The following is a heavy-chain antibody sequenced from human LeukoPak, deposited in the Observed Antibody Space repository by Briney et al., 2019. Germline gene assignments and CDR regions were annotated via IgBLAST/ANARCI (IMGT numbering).Heavy chain of an antibody. CDR1: GFTFSSYS. CDR2: ISSSSRYI. D-gene: IGHD3-22*01. Sequence: GGSLRLSCAASGFTFSSYSMTWVRQAPGKGLEWVSSISSSSRYIYYADSVKGRFTISRDNAKNSLYLRMNSLRAEDTAVYYCAREVRAYYYDSSGYPYFDYWGQGTLVTVSS. J-gene: IGHJ4*02. CDR3: AREVRAYYYDSSGYPYFDY. V-gene: IGHV3-21*01.